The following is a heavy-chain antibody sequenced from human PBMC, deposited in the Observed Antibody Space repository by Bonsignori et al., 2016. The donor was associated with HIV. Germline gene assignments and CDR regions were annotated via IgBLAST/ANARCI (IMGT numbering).Heavy chain of an antibody. Sequence: WIRQPPGKGLEWIGYIYYSGSTNYNPSLKSRVTISVDTSKNQFSLKLSSATAADTAVYYCARVEDNWGTSPYFDYWGQGTLVTVSS. CDR3: ARVEDNWGTSPYFDY. J-gene: IGHJ4*02. V-gene: IGHV4-59*01. D-gene: IGHD7-27*01. CDR2: IYYSGST.